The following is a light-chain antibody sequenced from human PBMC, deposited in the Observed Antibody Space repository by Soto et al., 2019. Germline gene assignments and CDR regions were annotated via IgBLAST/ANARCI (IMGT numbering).Light chain of an antibody. CDR1: SSDVSGYDF. J-gene: IGLJ1*01. Sequence: QSVLTQPASVSGSPGQSITISCTGTSSDVSGYDFVSWFQQHPGKAPKLMIYDVTNQPSGVSDRFSGSKSANTASLTISGLQAEDEADYYCSSYISSSTLEVFGTGTKVTVL. CDR2: DVT. CDR3: SSYISSSTLEV. V-gene: IGLV2-14*03.